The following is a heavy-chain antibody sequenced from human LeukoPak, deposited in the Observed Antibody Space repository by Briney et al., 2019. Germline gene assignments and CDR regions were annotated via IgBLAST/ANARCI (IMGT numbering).Heavy chain of an antibody. Sequence: GGSLRLSCAASGFTFYIYAMTWVRQAPGKGLEWVSGISGSGDSTFYADSVKGRFTISRDNSKNTLYLQMNSLRAEDTAVYYCVKGLGTSTYVAFDISGQGTMVTVSS. D-gene: IGHD2-2*01. V-gene: IGHV3-23*01. CDR2: ISGSGDST. CDR1: GFTFYIYA. J-gene: IGHJ3*02. CDR3: VKGLGTSTYVAFDI.